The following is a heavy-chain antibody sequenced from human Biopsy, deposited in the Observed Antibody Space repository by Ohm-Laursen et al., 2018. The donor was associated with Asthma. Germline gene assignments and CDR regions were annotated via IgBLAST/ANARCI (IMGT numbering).Heavy chain of an antibody. CDR2: ISYDGSNK. CDR1: GFMFSNYG. V-gene: IGHV3-30*03. J-gene: IGHJ4*02. CDR3: ARPYYSDRSGYYGY. Sequence: SLRLSCSASGFMFSNYGMHWVRQAPGKGLEWVAVISYDGSNKYYADSVKGRFTVSRDNSKSTLYLQMNSLRAEDTAVYFCARPYYSDRSGYYGYWGQGTLVTVSS. D-gene: IGHD3-22*01.